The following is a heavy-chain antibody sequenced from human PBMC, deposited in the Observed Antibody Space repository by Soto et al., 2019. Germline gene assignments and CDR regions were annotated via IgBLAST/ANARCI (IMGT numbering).Heavy chain of an antibody. CDR3: ARGGKERFRCPGMDV. CDR2: MITFFGAA. V-gene: IGHV1-69*01. Sequence: QVQLVQSGAEVRKPGSSVRVSCKASGGRFSTYAFNWVRQAPGQGLEWLGGMITFFGAAMYAQKFQGRVTITADEFTTTVYMELSSLTSGYTAVYYCARGGKERFRCPGMDVWGQGTTVTVSS. J-gene: IGHJ6*02. CDR1: GGRFSTYA. D-gene: IGHD1-1*01.